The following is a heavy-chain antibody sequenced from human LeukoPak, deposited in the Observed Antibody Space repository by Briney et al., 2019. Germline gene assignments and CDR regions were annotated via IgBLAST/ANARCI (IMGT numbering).Heavy chain of an antibody. V-gene: IGHV3-48*03. D-gene: IGHD3-22*01. J-gene: IGHJ5*02. Sequence: GGSLRLSCAASGFTFSTYEMNWVRQAPGKGLERVSYISSSGSTIYYADSVKGRFTISRDNAKNSLYLQMNSLRAEDTAVYYCAREGGYYDSSGYSNWFDPWGQGTLVTVSS. CDR3: AREGGYYDSSGYSNWFDP. CDR1: GFTFSTYE. CDR2: ISSSGSTI.